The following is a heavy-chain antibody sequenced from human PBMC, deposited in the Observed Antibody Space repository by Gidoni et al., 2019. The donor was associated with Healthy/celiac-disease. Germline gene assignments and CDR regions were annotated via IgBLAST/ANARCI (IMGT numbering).Heavy chain of an antibody. J-gene: IGHJ4*02. CDR2: IKSKTDGGTT. CDR3: TIQLVSFLHDY. V-gene: IGHV3-15*01. D-gene: IGHD6-13*01. Sequence: EVQLVESGGGLVKPGGSLRLSCAASGFTFSNAWMSWVRQAPGKGLEWVGRIKSKTDGGTTDYAAPVKGRFTISRDDSKNTLYLQMNSLKTEDTAVYYCTIQLVSFLHDYWGQGTLVTVSS. CDR1: GFTFSNAW.